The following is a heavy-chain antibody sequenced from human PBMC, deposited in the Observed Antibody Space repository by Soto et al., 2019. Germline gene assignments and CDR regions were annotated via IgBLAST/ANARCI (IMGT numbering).Heavy chain of an antibody. Sequence: SETLSLTCAVCGGSFSGYYWSWIRQPPGKGLEWIGEINHSGSTNYNPSLKSRVTISVDTSKNQFSLKLSSVTAADTAVYYCARGELVRGVIPRDYYYYYMDVWGKGTTVTVSS. CDR1: GGSFSGYY. D-gene: IGHD3-10*01. CDR3: ARGELVRGVIPRDYYYYYMDV. J-gene: IGHJ6*03. V-gene: IGHV4-34*01. CDR2: INHSGST.